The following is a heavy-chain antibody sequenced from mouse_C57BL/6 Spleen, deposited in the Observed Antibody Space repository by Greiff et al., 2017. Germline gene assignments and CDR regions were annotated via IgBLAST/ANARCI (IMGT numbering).Heavy chain of an antibody. J-gene: IGHJ2*01. CDR2: ISDGGSYT. CDR3: ANGYYSSRGNYFDY. Sequence: EVKLVESGGGLVKPGGSLKLSCAASGFTFSSYAMSWVRQTPEKRLEWVATISDGGSYTYYPDNVKGRFTISSANAKNNLNLQMSHLKSEDTAVYSGANGYYSSRGNYFDYWGQGTTLTVSS. V-gene: IGHV5-4*03. CDR1: GFTFSSYA. D-gene: IGHD2-5*01.